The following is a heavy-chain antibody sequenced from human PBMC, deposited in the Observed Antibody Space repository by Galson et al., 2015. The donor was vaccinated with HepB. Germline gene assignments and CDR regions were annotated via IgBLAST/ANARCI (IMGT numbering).Heavy chain of an antibody. CDR2: ITSSGGNS. CDR3: AKDGIMVANNPYHFHY. CDR1: GFSFTRYA. Sequence: SLRLSCAASGFSFTRYAMTWVRQAPGKGLEWVSSITSSGGNSYYTDSVKGRFTVSSDNSKNTLLLQLNRMRAEDTAMYFCAKDGIMVANNPYHFHYWGQGTLVTVSS. V-gene: IGHV3-23*01. D-gene: IGHD2-15*01. J-gene: IGHJ4*02.